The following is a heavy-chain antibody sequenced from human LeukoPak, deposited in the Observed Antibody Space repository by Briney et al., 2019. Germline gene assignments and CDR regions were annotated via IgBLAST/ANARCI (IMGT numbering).Heavy chain of an antibody. CDR2: ISGSGGST. CDR3: AKDHATVTPRGGYFDY. J-gene: IGHJ4*02. V-gene: IGHV3-23*01. CDR1: GFTFSSYA. D-gene: IGHD4-17*01. Sequence: GGSLRLSCAASGFTFSSYAMSWVRQAPGKGLEWVSAISGSGGSTYYADSVKGRFTIPRDNSKNTLYLQMNSLRAEDTAVYYCAKDHATVTPRGGYFDYWGQGTLVAASS.